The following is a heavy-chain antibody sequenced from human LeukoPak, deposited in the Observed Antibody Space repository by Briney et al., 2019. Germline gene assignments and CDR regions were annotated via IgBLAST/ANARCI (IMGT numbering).Heavy chain of an antibody. D-gene: IGHD1-7*01. CDR1: GFTVSSNY. J-gene: IGHJ6*03. CDR3: AREGVGAGTTGKGYYYYMDV. Sequence: GGSLRLSCAASGFTVSSNYMSWVRQAPGKGLEWVSVIYSGGSTYYADSVKGRFTISRDNSKNTLYLQMNSLRAEDTAVYYCAREGVGAGTTGKGYYYYMDVWGKGTTVTVSS. CDR2: IYSGGST. V-gene: IGHV3-66*01.